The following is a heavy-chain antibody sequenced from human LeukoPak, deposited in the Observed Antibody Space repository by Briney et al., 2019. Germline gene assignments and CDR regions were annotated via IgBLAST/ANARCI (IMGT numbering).Heavy chain of an antibody. J-gene: IGHJ4*02. CDR2: INPNSGGT. Sequence: GASVKVSCKASGYTFTGYYMHWVRQAPGQGLEWMGWINPNSGGTNYAQKFQGRVTMTSDTSISTAYMELSRLRSDNTAVYYCARDLYGGTSATFYWGQGTLVTVSS. V-gene: IGHV1-2*02. CDR3: ARDLYGGTSATFY. D-gene: IGHD4-23*01. CDR1: GYTFTGYY.